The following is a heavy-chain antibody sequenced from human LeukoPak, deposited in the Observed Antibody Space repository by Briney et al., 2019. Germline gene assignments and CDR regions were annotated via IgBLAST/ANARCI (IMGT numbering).Heavy chain of an antibody. CDR3: AKEGARIVGATWYYYCGMDV. V-gene: IGHV3-66*01. CDR2: IYNDCST. CDR1: GFTVSSNY. Sequence: GGSLRLSCAASGFTVSSNYMSWVRQAPGKGLEWVSVIYNDCSTFYADSVRGRFTVSRDNSKNTLYLQMNSLRAEDTAVYYCAKEGARIVGATWYYYCGMDVWGQGTTVTVSS. J-gene: IGHJ6*02. D-gene: IGHD1-26*01.